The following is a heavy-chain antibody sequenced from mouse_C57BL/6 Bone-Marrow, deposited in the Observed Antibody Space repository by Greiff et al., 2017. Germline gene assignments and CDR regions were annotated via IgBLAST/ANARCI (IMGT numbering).Heavy chain of an antibody. Sequence: EVMLVESGGGLVKPGGSLKLSCAASGFTFSDYGMHWVRQAPEQGLEWVAYISSGSSTIYYADKVKGRFTISRDNARNTLFLQMTSLGSEDTAMYYCAKNYYGSSPWFAYWGQGTLVTVSA. J-gene: IGHJ3*01. CDR1: GFTFSDYG. CDR3: AKNYYGSSPWFAY. CDR2: ISSGSSTI. V-gene: IGHV5-17*01. D-gene: IGHD1-1*01.